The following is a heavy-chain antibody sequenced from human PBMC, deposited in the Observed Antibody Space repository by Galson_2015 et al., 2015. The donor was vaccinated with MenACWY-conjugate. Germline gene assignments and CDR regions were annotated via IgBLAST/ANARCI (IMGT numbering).Heavy chain of an antibody. CDR3: ARGGMATISYWYFDL. D-gene: IGHD5-24*01. Sequence: SETLSLTCTVSGGSISSYYWSWIRQPPGKGLEWIGYIYYSGSTNYNPSLKSRVTISVDTSKNQFSLKLSSVTAADTAVYYCARGGMATISYWYFDLWGRGTLVTVSS. CDR1: GGSISSYY. J-gene: IGHJ2*01. CDR2: IYYSGST. V-gene: IGHV4-59*01.